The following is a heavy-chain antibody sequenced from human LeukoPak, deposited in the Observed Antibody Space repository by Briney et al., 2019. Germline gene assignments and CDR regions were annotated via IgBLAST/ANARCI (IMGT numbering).Heavy chain of an antibody. D-gene: IGHD4-17*01. V-gene: IGHV3-21*01. Sequence: GGSLRLSCAASGFTFSSYSMNWVRQAPGMGLEWVSSIRSSSSYIYYADSVKGRFTISRDNAKNSLYLQINSLRAEDTAVYYCARDLLTVGYGDPEYFDYWGQGTLVTVSS. CDR2: IRSSSSYI. J-gene: IGHJ4*02. CDR1: GFTFSSYS. CDR3: ARDLLTVGYGDPEYFDY.